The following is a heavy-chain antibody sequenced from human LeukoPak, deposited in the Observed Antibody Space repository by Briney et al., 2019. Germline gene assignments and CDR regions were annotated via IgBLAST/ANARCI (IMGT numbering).Heavy chain of an antibody. CDR2: ISSSSSYI. CDR3: ARDRLGSHDAFDI. J-gene: IGHJ3*02. Sequence: PGGSLRLSCAASGFTFSSYSMNWVRQAPGKGLEWVSSISSSSSYIYYADSVKGRFTISRDNSKNTLYLQMNSLRAEDTAVYYCARDRLGSHDAFDIWGQGTMVTVSS. V-gene: IGHV3-21*01. CDR1: GFTFSSYS. D-gene: IGHD5/OR15-5a*01.